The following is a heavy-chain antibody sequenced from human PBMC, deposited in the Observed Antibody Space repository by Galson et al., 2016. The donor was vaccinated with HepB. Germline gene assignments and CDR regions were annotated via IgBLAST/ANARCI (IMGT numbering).Heavy chain of an antibody. CDR3: ARQDFAGVYFDY. V-gene: IGHV3-74*01. Sequence: SLRLSCAASGFTFSSYWIHWVRQVPGKGLVWVARITTDVTDTGYAASVEGRFTVSRDNANRVVYLEMTSLTVDDTAVYYCARQDFAGVYFDYWGQGTLVTVSS. CDR1: GFTFSSYW. J-gene: IGHJ4*02. CDR2: ITTDVTDT. D-gene: IGHD7-27*01.